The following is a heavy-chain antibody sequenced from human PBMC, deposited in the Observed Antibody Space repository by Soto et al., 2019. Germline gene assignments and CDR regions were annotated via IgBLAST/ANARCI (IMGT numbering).Heavy chain of an antibody. V-gene: IGHV7-4-1*01. Sequence: ASVKVSCKASGYTFTSYAMNWVRQAPGQGLEWMGWINTNTGNPTYAQGFTGRFVFSLDTSVSTAYLQICSLKAEDTAVYYCARSSIAARPARWFAYWGQGTLVTVSS. D-gene: IGHD6-6*01. CDR2: INTNTGNP. J-gene: IGHJ4*02. CDR3: ARSSIAARPARWFAY. CDR1: GYTFTSYA.